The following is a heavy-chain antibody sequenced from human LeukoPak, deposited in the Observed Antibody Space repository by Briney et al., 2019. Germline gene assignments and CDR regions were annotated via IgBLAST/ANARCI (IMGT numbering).Heavy chain of an antibody. Sequence: ASVKVSCKASGYTFTSYAIHWVRQAPGQRLEWMGWISAGNGNTKYSQKFQGRVTITRDTSASTAYMELSSLRSEDTAVYYCARFLGGSYGMDVWGQGTTVTVSS. J-gene: IGHJ6*02. CDR1: GYTFTSYA. CDR3: ARFLGGSYGMDV. V-gene: IGHV1-3*01. D-gene: IGHD1-26*01. CDR2: ISAGNGNT.